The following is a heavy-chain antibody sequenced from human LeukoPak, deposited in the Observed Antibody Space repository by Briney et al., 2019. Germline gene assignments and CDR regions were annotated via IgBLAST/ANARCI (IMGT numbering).Heavy chain of an antibody. Sequence: MASETLSLTCAVYGGSFSGYYWSWIRQPPGKGLEWIGEINHSGSTNYNPSLKSRVTISVDTSKNQFSLKLSSVTAADTAVYYCARGRGYSGSYYDYWGQGTLVTVSS. J-gene: IGHJ4*02. D-gene: IGHD1-26*01. V-gene: IGHV4-34*01. CDR2: INHSGST. CDR1: GGSFSGYY. CDR3: ARGRGYSGSYYDY.